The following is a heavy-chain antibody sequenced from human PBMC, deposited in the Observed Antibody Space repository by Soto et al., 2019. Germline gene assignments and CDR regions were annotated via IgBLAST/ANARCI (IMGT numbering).Heavy chain of an antibody. D-gene: IGHD1-1*01. CDR2: IYYSGNT. CDR1: GYSMSPFY. J-gene: IGHJ4*02. CDR3: ASFEVIGIYFDS. V-gene: IGHV4-59*13. Sequence: SETLSLTCTVSGYSMSPFYWNWIRQSPTKGLEWIGYIYYSGNTNYNPALKSRVAISVDTSKNQFSLNLSSVTAADTAVYYCASFEVIGIYFDSWGQGTMVTVSS.